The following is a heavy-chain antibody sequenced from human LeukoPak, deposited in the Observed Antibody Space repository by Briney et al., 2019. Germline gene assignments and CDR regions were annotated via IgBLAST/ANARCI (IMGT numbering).Heavy chain of an antibody. Sequence: ASVKVSCKASGYTFTSYYMHWVRQAPGQGREWMGIINPSGGSTSYAQKFQGRVTMTRDMSTSTVYMELSSLRSEDTAVYYCARKGMTTVPHYYYYYMDVWGKGTTVTVSS. CDR1: GYTFTSYY. J-gene: IGHJ6*03. V-gene: IGHV1-46*01. D-gene: IGHD4-17*01. CDR3: ARKGMTTVPHYYYYYMDV. CDR2: INPSGGST.